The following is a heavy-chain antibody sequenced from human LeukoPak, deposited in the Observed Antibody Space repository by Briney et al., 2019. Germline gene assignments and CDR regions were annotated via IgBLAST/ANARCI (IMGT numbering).Heavy chain of an antibody. V-gene: IGHV1-18*01. D-gene: IGHD2-2*01. J-gene: IGHJ5*02. CDR2: ISAYNGNT. Sequence: GASVKVSCKASGGTFSSYGITWVRQAPGQGLEWMGWISAYNGNTNYAQNLQGRVTMTIDTSTTTAYMELRSLRSDDTAVYYCARGGVRYCSSTSCPYNWFDPWGQGTLVTVSS. CDR3: ARGGVRYCSSTSCPYNWFDP. CDR1: GGTFSSYG.